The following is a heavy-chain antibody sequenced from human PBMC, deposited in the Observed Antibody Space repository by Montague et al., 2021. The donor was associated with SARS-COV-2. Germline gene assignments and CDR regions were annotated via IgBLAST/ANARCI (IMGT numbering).Heavy chain of an antibody. V-gene: IGHV3-66*02. CDR2: IYSGGST. CDR1: GFTVSSNY. D-gene: IGHD3-10*01. CDR3: ARDQRRYGSGSYYGPHYYYYGMDV. Sequence: SRSLSFAASGFTVSSNYMSWVRQAPGKGLEWVSVIYSGGSTYYADSVKGRFTISRDNSKNTLYLQMNSLRAEDTAVYYCARDQRRYGSGSYYGPHYYYYGMDVWGQGTTVTVSS. J-gene: IGHJ6*02.